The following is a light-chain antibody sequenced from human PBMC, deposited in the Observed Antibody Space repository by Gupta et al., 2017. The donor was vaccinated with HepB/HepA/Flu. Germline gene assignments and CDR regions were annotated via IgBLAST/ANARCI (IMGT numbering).Light chain of an antibody. CDR1: KLGDKY. CDR2: QDN. CDR3: QAWDSNTAWV. J-gene: IGLJ3*02. V-gene: IGLV3-1*01. Sequence: SYELTQPPSVSVSPGQTASITCSGDKLGDKYACWYQQKPGQSPVLVIYQDNKRPSGIPERFSGSNSGNTATLTIRGTQALDEADYYCQAWDSNTAWVFGGGTKLTVL.